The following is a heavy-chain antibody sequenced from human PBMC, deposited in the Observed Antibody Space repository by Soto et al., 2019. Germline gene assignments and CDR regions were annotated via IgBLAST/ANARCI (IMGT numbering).Heavy chain of an antibody. CDR1: GFTFSSYA. J-gene: IGHJ4*02. CDR2: ISGSGGST. CDR3: AKLQTAWRGRGPFDY. D-gene: IGHD2-15*01. Sequence: EVQLLESGGGLVQHGGSLRLSCAASGFTFSSYAMSWVRQAPGTGLEWVSAISGSGGSTYYADSVKGRFTISRDNSKNMLYLQMNSLRAEDTAVYYCAKLQTAWRGRGPFDYWGQGTLVTVSS. V-gene: IGHV3-23*01.